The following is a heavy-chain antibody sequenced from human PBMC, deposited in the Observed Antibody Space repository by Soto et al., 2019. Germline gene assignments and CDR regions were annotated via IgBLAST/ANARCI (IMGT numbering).Heavy chain of an antibody. Sequence: QVQLVQSGAEVKKPGASVKVSCKASGYTFTSYYMHLVRQAPGQGLEWMGIINPSGGSTSYAQKFQGGVTMTRDTSTSTVYMELSSLRSEDTAGYYCARDSRGWSFDYWGQGTLVTVSS. CDR1: GYTFTSYY. CDR2: INPSGGST. J-gene: IGHJ4*02. D-gene: IGHD6-19*01. CDR3: ARDSRGWSFDY. V-gene: IGHV1-46*01.